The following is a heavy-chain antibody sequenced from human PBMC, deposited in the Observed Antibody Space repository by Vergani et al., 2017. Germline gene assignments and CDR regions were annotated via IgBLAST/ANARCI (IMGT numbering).Heavy chain of an antibody. J-gene: IGHJ4*02. CDR3: ARDEAYYYDSSGYPHGN. V-gene: IGHV1-2*02. Sequence: VQLVESGGGLVQPGGSLRLSCAASGFTFTGYYMHWVRQAPGQGLEWMGWINPNSGGTNYAQKFQGRVTMTRDTSISTAYMELSRLRSDDTAVYYCARDEAYYYDSSGYPHGNWGQGTLVTVSS. D-gene: IGHD3-22*01. CDR2: INPNSGGT. CDR1: GFTFTGYY.